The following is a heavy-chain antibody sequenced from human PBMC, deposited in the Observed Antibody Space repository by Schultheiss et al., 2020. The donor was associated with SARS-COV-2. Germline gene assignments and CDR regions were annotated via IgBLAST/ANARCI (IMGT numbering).Heavy chain of an antibody. CDR3: AKVISDVLYYYYYGMDV. J-gene: IGHJ6*02. CDR1: GYTFTGYY. CDR2: IIPIFGTA. D-gene: IGHD2-8*01. Sequence: KISCKASGYTFTGYYMHWVRQAPGQGLEWMGGIIPIFGTANYAQKFQGRVTITADESTSTAYMELSSLRSEDTAVYYCAKVISDVLYYYYYGMDVWGQGTTVTVSS. V-gene: IGHV1-69*01.